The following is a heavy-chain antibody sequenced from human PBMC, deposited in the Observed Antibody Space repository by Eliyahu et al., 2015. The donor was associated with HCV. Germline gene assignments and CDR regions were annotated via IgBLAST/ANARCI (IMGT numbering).Heavy chain of an antibody. CDR1: GFSFXXHY. CDR2: VRIQANSYTT. Sequence: EVQWVESGGGLVQPGGSLRLSCAXXGFSFXXHYMDWVRQAPGKGLEWVGRVRIQANSYTTVYAASVQGRFTISRDDSKNSLYLQMNSLKTEDTAVYYCARDSGAHAFDIWGQGTMVTVSS. V-gene: IGHV3-72*01. J-gene: IGHJ3*02. D-gene: IGHD1-26*01. CDR3: ARDSGAHAFDI.